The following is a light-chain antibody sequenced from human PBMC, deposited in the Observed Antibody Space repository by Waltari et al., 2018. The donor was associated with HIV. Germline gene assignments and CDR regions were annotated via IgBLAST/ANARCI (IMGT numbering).Light chain of an antibody. CDR3: SSYAGSTVI. CDR2: EVT. J-gene: IGLJ2*01. V-gene: IGLV2-8*01. CDR1: STDAAAYNY. Sequence: QSALTQPPSASGSPGQSVTISCTGTSTDAAAYNYVSWYQQHSGEAPKLIIYEVTKRPSGVPDRFSGSKSGNTASLTVSGLQAEDEADFYCSSYAGSTVIFGGGTKLTVL.